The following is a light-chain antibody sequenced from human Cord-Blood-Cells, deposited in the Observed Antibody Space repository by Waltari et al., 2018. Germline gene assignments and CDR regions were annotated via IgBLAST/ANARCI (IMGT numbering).Light chain of an antibody. J-gene: IGLJ3*02. Sequence: QSALTQPASVSGSPGQSITISCTGTSSDVGSYNLVSWYQQHPGKAPKLMIYEGSKRASWVSNRFAGSKSGNTASLTIAGLQAEDEADYYCCSYAGSSTWVFGGGTKLTVL. CDR1: SSDVGSYNL. V-gene: IGLV2-23*01. CDR2: EGS. CDR3: CSYAGSSTWV.